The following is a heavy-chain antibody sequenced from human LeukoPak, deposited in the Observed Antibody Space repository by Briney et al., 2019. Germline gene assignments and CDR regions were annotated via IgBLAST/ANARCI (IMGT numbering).Heavy chain of an antibody. D-gene: IGHD2-8*01. CDR1: GYSISSGYY. Sequence: SETLSLTCTVSGYSISSGYYWGWIRQPPGKGLEWIGSIYHSGSTYYNPSLKSRVTISVDTSKNQFSLKLSSVTAADTAVHYCARQGCTNGVCYVADYWGQGTPVTVSS. CDR3: ARQGCTNGVCYVADY. J-gene: IGHJ4*02. V-gene: IGHV4-38-2*02. CDR2: IYHSGST.